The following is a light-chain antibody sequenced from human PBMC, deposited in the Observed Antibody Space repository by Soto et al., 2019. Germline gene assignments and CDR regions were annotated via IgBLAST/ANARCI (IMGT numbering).Light chain of an antibody. CDR2: GAS. J-gene: IGKJ2*01. V-gene: IGKV4-1*01. CDR3: QQYYNTPYT. CDR1: QSVLYSSNNKNY. Sequence: DIVMTQSPDSLAVSLGERATINCKSSQSVLYSSNNKNYLAWYQHKPGQPPKLLIYGASTLESGVPDRFSGSGSGTEFTLTISSLQSEDLAVYYCQQYYNTPYTFGKGTKLEIK.